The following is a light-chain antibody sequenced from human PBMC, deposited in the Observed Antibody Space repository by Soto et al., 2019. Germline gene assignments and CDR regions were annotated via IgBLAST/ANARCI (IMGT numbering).Light chain of an antibody. V-gene: IGLV2-14*01. CDR2: DVS. Sequence: QSALTQPASVSGSPGQSITISCTGTSSDVGGYNYVSWYQQHPGKAPKFMIYDVSNRPSGVSTRFSGSKSGNTASLTISGLQAEDEAEYYCSSYTSSTTFVFGTGTKVTVL. CDR3: SSYTSSTTFV. J-gene: IGLJ1*01. CDR1: SSDVGGYNY.